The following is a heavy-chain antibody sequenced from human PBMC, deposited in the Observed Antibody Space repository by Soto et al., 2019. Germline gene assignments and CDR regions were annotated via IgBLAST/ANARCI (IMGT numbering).Heavy chain of an antibody. Sequence: QVQLVQSGAEVRKPGSSLRVSCKSSGATFSTTGISWVRQAPGQGLEWMGGIIPLVGTPKYARKVQGRVSITADESTNTAYMELNSLRPDDAAVYYCARSSPVICGGDPCYRLDSSFDSWGQGSLVIVSS. CDR1: GATFSTTG. CDR3: ARSSPVICGGDPCYRLDSSFDS. V-gene: IGHV1-69*01. CDR2: IIPLVGTP. J-gene: IGHJ5*01. D-gene: IGHD2-21*02.